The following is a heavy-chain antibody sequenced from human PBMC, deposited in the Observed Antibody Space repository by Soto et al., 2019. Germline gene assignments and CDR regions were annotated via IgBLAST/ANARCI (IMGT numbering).Heavy chain of an antibody. CDR1: GSTFLIYF. CDR3: AREKILDGSGRRHYYGMEV. J-gene: IGHJ6*02. CDR2: INPGSGTT. Sequence: QEQLLQSGAAVKKPGASVTDSCKASGSTFLIYFAHWLRQALGQGLEWMGIINPGSGTTTYSQQFQGRVIMTSDTSTNTVHMAMTSLTSEDTAVYFCAREKILDGSGRRHYYGMEVWGQGTAVSVSS. D-gene: IGHD3-10*01. V-gene: IGHV1-46*01.